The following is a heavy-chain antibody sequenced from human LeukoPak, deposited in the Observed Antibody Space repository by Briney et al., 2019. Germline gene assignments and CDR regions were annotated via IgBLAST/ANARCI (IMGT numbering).Heavy chain of an antibody. D-gene: IGHD6-19*01. CDR3: ARDKLQWLVSP. CDR1: GFTFSSYS. J-gene: IGHJ5*02. CDR2: ISSSSSYI. V-gene: IGHV3-21*01. Sequence: GGSLRLSCAASGFTFSSYSMNWVRQAPGKGLEWVSSISSSSSYIYYADSVKGRFTISRDNAKNSPYLQMNSLRAEDTAVYYCARDKLQWLVSPWGQGTLVTVSS.